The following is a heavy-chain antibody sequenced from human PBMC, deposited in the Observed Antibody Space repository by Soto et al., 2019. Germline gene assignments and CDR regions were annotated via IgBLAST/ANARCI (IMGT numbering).Heavy chain of an antibody. D-gene: IGHD2-8*01. CDR3: ARWGGFCTDGVCAAPFDH. Sequence: TLSLTCTVSGGSIRSAGHYWSWIRQHPGKGLEWIGYINHSGTTFYNPSLKSRLTISVDTSENQFSLRLTSVTAADTAVYFCARWGGFCTDGVCAAPFDHWGQGTLVTVSS. CDR2: INHSGTT. J-gene: IGHJ5*02. V-gene: IGHV4-31*03. CDR1: GGSIRSAGHY.